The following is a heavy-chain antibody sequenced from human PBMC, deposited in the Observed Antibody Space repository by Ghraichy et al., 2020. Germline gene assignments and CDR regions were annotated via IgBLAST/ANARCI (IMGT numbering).Heavy chain of an antibody. CDR3: VRGPTRGFDY. CDR2: MNPTSGNT. V-gene: IGHV1-8*01. J-gene: IGHJ4*02. Sequence: ASVKVSCKASGSTFTTYDINWERQSTGQGLEWMGWMNPTSGNTGYSQKFQGRVTMTRNTSISTAYMELSSLRSEDTAVYYCVRGPTRGFDYCGQGTLVTVSS. CDR1: GSTFTTYD.